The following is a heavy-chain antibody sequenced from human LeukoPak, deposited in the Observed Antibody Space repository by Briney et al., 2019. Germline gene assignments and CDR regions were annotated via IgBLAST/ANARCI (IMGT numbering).Heavy chain of an antibody. V-gene: IGHV3-48*03. D-gene: IGHD3-10*01. CDR3: ARLRRLRGSMVRGEYYYYGMDV. J-gene: IGHJ6*02. Sequence: PGGSLRLSCAASGFTFSSYEMNWVRRAPGKGLEWVSYISSSGSTIYYADSVKGRFTISRDNAKNSLYLQMNSLRAEDTAVYYCARLRRLRGSMVRGEYYYYGMDVWGQGTTVTVSS. CDR2: ISSSGSTI. CDR1: GFTFSSYE.